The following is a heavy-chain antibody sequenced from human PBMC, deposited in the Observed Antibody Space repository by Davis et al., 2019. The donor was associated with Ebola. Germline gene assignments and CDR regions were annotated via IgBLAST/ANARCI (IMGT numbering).Heavy chain of an antibody. CDR3: NTQGNIVATGHDY. CDR2: IRSKANSYAT. J-gene: IGHJ4*02. V-gene: IGHV3-73*01. CDR1: GFTFSGSS. D-gene: IGHD5-12*01. Sequence: GESLKISCAASGFTFSGSSMHWVRQAPGKGLEWVGHIRSKANSYATAYGASVKGRFTISRDDSKNTAYLQMNSLKTEDTAVYYCNTQGNIVATGHDYWGQGTLVTVSS.